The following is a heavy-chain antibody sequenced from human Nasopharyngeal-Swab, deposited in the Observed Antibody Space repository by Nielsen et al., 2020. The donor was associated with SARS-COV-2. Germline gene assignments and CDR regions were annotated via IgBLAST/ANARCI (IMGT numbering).Heavy chain of an antibody. CDR2: ISASGGSI. CDR1: GFIFRTYP. V-gene: IGHV3-23*01. J-gene: IGHJ3*01. D-gene: IGHD1-7*01. Sequence: GESLKISCAASGFIFRTYPMSWVRQAPGKGLEWVSGISASGGSIYHADSVKDRFTISRVNSKNTLFLQMHSLRGEDTAIYYCAKARVELTRNDAFDVWGRGTLVTVSS. CDR3: AKARVELTRNDAFDV.